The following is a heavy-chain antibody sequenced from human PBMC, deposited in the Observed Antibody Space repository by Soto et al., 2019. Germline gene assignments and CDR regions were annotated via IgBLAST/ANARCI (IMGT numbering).Heavy chain of an antibody. D-gene: IGHD4-4*01. CDR2: ISYDGSNK. J-gene: IGHJ6*02. CDR3: ARETEDYSNYDYDYYYYYGMDV. Sequence: QVQLVESGGGVVQPGRSLRLSCAASGFTFSSYAMHWVRQAPGKGLEWVAVISYDGSNKYYADSVKGRFTISRDNSKNTLYLQMNSLRAEDTAVYYCARETEDYSNYDYDYYYYYGMDVWCQGTTVTVSS. V-gene: IGHV3-30-3*01. CDR1: GFTFSSYA.